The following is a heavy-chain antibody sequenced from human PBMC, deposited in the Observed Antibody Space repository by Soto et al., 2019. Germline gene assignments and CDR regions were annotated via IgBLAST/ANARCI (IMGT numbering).Heavy chain of an antibody. CDR3: ASSSRDYYGSGSYHDAFDI. CDR2: IIPILGIA. V-gene: IGHV1-69*02. CDR1: GGTFSSYT. Sequence: QVQLVQSGAEVKKPGSSVKVSCKASGGTFSSYTISWVRQAPGQGLEWMGRIIPILGIANYAQKFQGRVTIAAGNSTSTAYMELSSLGSEDTAVYYCASSSRDYYGSGSYHDAFDIWGEGPMVTVSS. D-gene: IGHD3-10*01. J-gene: IGHJ3*02.